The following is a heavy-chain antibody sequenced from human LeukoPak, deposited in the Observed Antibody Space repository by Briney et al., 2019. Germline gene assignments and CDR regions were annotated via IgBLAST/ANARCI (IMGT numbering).Heavy chain of an antibody. CDR2: IWYDGGNK. D-gene: IGHD3-3*01. J-gene: IGHJ6*03. V-gene: IGHV3-33*06. CDR1: GFTFSSYG. CDR3: AKPPYDFWSGPYSGRGCYYYYMDV. Sequence: GGSLRLSCAASGFTFSSYGMHWVRQAPGKGLEWVAVIWYDGGNKYYADSVKGRFTISRDNSKNTLYLQMNSLRAEDTAVYYCAKPPYDFWSGPYSGRGCYYYYMDVWGKGTTVTVSS.